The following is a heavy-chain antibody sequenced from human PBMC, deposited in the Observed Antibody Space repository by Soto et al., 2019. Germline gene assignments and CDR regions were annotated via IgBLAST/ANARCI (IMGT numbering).Heavy chain of an antibody. Sequence: SETLSLTCTVSGGSISSGDYYWSWIRQPPGKGLEWIGYIYYSGSTYYNPSLKSRVTISVDTSKNQFSLKLSSVTAADTAVYYCAREGRTTGGIDVWGQGTTVTVSS. V-gene: IGHV4-30-4*01. CDR3: AREGRTTGGIDV. CDR2: IYYSGST. J-gene: IGHJ6*02. D-gene: IGHD1-1*01. CDR1: GGSISSGDYY.